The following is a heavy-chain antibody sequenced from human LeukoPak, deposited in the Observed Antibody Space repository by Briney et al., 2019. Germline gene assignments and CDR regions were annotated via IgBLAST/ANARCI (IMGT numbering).Heavy chain of an antibody. J-gene: IGHJ4*02. CDR3: ARVGSKIYCSGGSCYSRGRQKNFDY. CDR1: GYTFTGYY. V-gene: IGHV1-2*06. CDR2: INPNSGGT. D-gene: IGHD2-15*01. Sequence: ASVKVSCKASGYTFTGYYIHWVRQAPGQGLEWMGRINPNSGGTKYAQKFQGRVTMTRDTSISTAYMELSRLRSDDTAVYYCARVGSKIYCSGGSCYSRGRQKNFDYWGQGTLVTVSS.